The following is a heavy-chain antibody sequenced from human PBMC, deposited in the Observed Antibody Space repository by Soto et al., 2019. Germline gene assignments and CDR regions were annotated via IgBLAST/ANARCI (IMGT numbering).Heavy chain of an antibody. CDR3: ARGPTTGTSGCFELDS. D-gene: IGHD6-19*01. CDR1: GYRFINFA. CDR2: IHGGTGNT. V-gene: IGHV1-3*01. Sequence: QVQLVQSGAEVKKPGASAQVSCTASGYRFINFAIHWVRQATGQRLEWMGWIHGGTGNTKYSEKFQDRVNITRDTSAGRVDMELSRLRSDDTAVYYGARGPTTGTSGCFELDSWVQGPRGSVSS. J-gene: IGHJ4*02.